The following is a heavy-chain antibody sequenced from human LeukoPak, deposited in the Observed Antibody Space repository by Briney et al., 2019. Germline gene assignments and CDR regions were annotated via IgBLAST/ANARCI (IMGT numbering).Heavy chain of an antibody. V-gene: IGHV4-4*07. Sequence: PSETLSLTCTVSGGSISSYYRSWIRQPAGKGLEWIGRIYTSGSTNYNPSLKSRVTMSVDTSKNQFSLKLSSVTAADTAVYYCARGIVVVPAAKGNYYYYMDVWGKGTTVTVSS. D-gene: IGHD2-2*01. CDR2: IYTSGST. CDR1: GGSISSYY. J-gene: IGHJ6*03. CDR3: ARGIVVVPAAKGNYYYYMDV.